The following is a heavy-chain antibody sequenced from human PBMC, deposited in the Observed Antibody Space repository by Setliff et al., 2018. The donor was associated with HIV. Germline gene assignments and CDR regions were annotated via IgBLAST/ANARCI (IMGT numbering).Heavy chain of an antibody. CDR3: ARDKRASFDGLDVWGRETYWENY. V-gene: IGHV4-59*01. J-gene: IGHJ4*02. CDR1: GVSISSYY. Sequence: SETLSLTCNVSGVSISSYYWSWVRQPPGKGLEYIGYIYSNGGTNYNPSLKSRVTISVDTSKNQFSLRLSSVTAADTAVYYCARDKRASFDGLDVWGRETYWENYWGQGTPVTVSS. CDR2: IYSNGGT. D-gene: IGHD3-16*01.